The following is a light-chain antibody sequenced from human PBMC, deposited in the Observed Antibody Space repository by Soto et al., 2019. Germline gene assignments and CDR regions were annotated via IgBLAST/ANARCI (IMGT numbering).Light chain of an antibody. CDR2: DVS. CDR3: SSYTTSSTEV. CDR1: SSDVGSYNL. Sequence: QSALTQPASVSGSPGQSITISCTGTSSDVGSYNLVSWYQQHPGKAPKLMIYDVSNRPSGVSSRFSGSKSDNTASLTISGLQAEDEADYYCSSYTTSSTEVFGTGTQLTVL. V-gene: IGLV2-14*02. J-gene: IGLJ1*01.